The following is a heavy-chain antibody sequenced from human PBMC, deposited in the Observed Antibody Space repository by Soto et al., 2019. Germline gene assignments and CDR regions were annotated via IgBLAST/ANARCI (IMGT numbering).Heavy chain of an antibody. J-gene: IGHJ5*02. CDR3: AREVHPFDP. CDR2: IIPIFGTA. D-gene: IGHD3-10*01. Sequence: EASVKVSCKASGGTFSSYAISWVRQAPGQGLEWMGGIIPIFGTANYAQKFQGRVTITADKSTSTAYMERSSLRSEDTAVYYCAREVHPFDPWGQGTLVSVSS. V-gene: IGHV1-69*06. CDR1: GGTFSSYA.